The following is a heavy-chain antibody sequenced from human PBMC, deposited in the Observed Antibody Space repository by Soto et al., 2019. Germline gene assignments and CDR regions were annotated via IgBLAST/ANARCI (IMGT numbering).Heavy chain of an antibody. Sequence: ASVQVSCKASGYTFTGYYVHWVRQAPGQGLEWMGWINPNCGDTYLAQRFQGRVTMNRDTSIRTAYMELRGLTSDDTAEYYCAKGGAIVAAGTRVYLYNAMDVWGQGTTVPVSS. CDR1: GYTFTGYY. J-gene: IGHJ6*02. CDR2: INPNCGDT. D-gene: IGHD1-26*01. V-gene: IGHV1-2*02. CDR3: AKGGAIVAAGTRVYLYNAMDV.